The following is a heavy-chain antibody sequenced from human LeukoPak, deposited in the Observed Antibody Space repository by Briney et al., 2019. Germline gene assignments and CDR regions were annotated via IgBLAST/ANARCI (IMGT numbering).Heavy chain of an antibody. D-gene: IGHD6-19*01. J-gene: IGHJ4*02. CDR1: GFTFSSYW. Sequence: GGSLRLSCAASGFTFSSYWMNWARQAPGKGLEWVASINHNGNVNYYVDSVKGRFTISRDNAKNSLYLQMSNLRAEDTAVYYCVKDISSGWTWPPSSPHPGFDSWGQGTLVTVSS. CDR3: VKDISSGWTWPPSSPHPGFDS. CDR2: INHNGNVN. V-gene: IGHV3-7*03.